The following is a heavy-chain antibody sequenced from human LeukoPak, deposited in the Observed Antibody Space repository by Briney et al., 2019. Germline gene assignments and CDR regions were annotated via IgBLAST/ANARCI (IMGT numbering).Heavy chain of an antibody. CDR2: ISSSSGYI. D-gene: IGHD3-10*01. V-gene: IGHV3-21*01. CDR3: ARPYYYGSGSYRAPQNYYYYGMDV. Sequence: GGSLRLSCAASGFTFSSYNMNWVRQAPGKGLEWVSSISSSSGYIYYADSVKGRFTISRDNAKNSLYLQMNNLRAEDTAVYYCARPYYYGSGSYRAPQNYYYYGMDVWGQGTTVTVSS. J-gene: IGHJ6*02. CDR1: GFTFSSYN.